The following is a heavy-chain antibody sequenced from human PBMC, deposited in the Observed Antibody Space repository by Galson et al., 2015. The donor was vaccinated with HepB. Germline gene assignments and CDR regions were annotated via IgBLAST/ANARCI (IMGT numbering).Heavy chain of an antibody. CDR2: INSAGSRSTT. V-gene: IGHV3-74*03. D-gene: IGHD3-22*01. CDR1: GFTFSSYW. J-gene: IGHJ4*02. Sequence: SLRLSCAASGFTFSSYWMYWVRQAPGKGLVWVSRINSAGSRSTTTYADSVKGRFTIFRDNAKNTLYLQMNSLRAEDTAVYYCARAAYYYDNSGYYARAVFDYWGQGTLVTVSS. CDR3: ARAAYYYDNSGYYARAVFDY.